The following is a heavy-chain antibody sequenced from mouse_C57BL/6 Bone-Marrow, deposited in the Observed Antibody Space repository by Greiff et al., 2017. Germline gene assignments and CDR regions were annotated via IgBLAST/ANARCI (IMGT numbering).Heavy chain of an antibody. J-gene: IGHJ4*01. CDR2: INPSSGYT. CDR3: ARYYDYDGYAMDY. D-gene: IGHD2-4*01. CDR1: GYTFTSYT. V-gene: IGHV1-4*01. Sequence: QVQLKQSGAELARPGASVKMSCKASGYTFTSYTMHWVKQRPGQGLEWIGYINPSSGYTKYNQKFKDKATLTADKSSSTAYMQLSSLTSEDSAVYYCARYYDYDGYAMDYWGQGTSVTVSS.